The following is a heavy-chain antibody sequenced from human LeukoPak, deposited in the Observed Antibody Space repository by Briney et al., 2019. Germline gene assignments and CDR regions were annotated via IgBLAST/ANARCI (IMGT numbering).Heavy chain of an antibody. CDR2: IYYSGST. Sequence: SQTLSLTCTVSGGSISSGSYYWSWIRQPPGKGLEWIGYIYYSGSTNYNPSLKSRVTISVDTSKNQFSLKLSSVTAADTAVYYCARDPSSIAARPGGLDAFDIWGQGTMVTVSS. CDR1: GGSISSGSYY. CDR3: ARDPSSIAARPGGLDAFDI. D-gene: IGHD6-6*01. J-gene: IGHJ3*02. V-gene: IGHV4-61*01.